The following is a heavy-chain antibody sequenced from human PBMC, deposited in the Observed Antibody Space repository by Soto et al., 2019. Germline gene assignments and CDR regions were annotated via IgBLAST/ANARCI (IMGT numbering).Heavy chain of an antibody. CDR3: ERDTGDSSLSAFDN. CDR1: HGCRNSCCYS. J-gene: IGHJ3*02. CDR2: IYYSGST. D-gene: IGHD6-6*01. V-gene: IGHV4-31*03. Sequence: SLTCTVHHGCRNSCCYSWSWIRQHQGKGLEWIGYIYYSGSTYYNPSLKSRVTISVDTSKNQFSLKLSSVTAADTAVYFRERDTGDSSLSAFDNWGPRT.